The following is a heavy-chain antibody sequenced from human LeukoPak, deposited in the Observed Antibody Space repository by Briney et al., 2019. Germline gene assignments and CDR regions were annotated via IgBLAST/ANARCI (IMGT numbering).Heavy chain of an antibody. CDR2: FDPEDGET. J-gene: IGHJ4*02. CDR3: ATSPHTFGGVIGEY. CDR1: GYTLTEIS. Sequence: ASVKVSCKVSGYTLTEISMHWVRQAPGKGLEWMGGFDPEDGETIYAQKLRGRVTMTEDTSTDTAYMELSSLRSEDTAVYYCATSPHTFGGVIGEYWGQGTLVTVSS. V-gene: IGHV1-24*01. D-gene: IGHD3-16*01.